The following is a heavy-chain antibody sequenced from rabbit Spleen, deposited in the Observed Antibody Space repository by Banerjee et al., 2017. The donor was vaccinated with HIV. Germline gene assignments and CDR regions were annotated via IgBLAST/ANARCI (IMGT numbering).Heavy chain of an antibody. J-gene: IGHJ6*01. D-gene: IGHD8-1*01. CDR3: ARDTGSSFSSYGMDL. Sequence: QSLEESGGDLVKPGASLTLTCTASGFSFSDSDFMYWVRQAPGKGLEWIGCIYAGRDGSTDYASWAKGRFTISKTSSTTVTLQMTSLTAADTATYFCARDTGSSFSSYGMDLWGPGTLVTVS. CDR1: GFSFSDSDF. CDR2: IYAGRDGST. V-gene: IGHV1S40*01.